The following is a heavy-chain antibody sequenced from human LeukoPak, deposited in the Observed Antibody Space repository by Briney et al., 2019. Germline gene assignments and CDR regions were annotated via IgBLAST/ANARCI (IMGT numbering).Heavy chain of an antibody. CDR3: ARFRIATTATEDLDY. V-gene: IGHV1-18*01. CDR1: GYTFTTYG. Sequence: ASVKVSCKASGYTFTTYGFSWVRQAPGQGLEWMGWISAYNGNTEYAQKFQGRVTMTTDTSTSTAYMELRSLRSDDTAVYYCARFRIATTATEDLDYWGQGTLVTVSS. J-gene: IGHJ4*02. CDR2: ISAYNGNT. D-gene: IGHD6-13*01.